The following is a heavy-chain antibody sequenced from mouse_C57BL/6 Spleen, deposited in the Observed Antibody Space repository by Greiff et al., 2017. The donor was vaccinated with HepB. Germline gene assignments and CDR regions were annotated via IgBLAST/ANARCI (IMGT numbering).Heavy chain of an antibody. V-gene: IGHV1-55*01. CDR2: IYPGSGST. CDR3: AREGRRYFDV. Sequence: QVQLQQSGAELVKPGASVKMSCKASGYTFTSYWITWVKQRPGQGLEWIGDIYPGSGSTNYNEKFKSKATLTVDTSSSTAYMQLSSLTSEDSAVYYCAREGRRYFDVWGTGTTVTVSS. J-gene: IGHJ1*03. D-gene: IGHD2-14*01. CDR1: GYTFTSYW.